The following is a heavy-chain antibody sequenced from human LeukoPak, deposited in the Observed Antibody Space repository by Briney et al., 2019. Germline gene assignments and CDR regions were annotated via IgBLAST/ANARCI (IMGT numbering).Heavy chain of an antibody. D-gene: IGHD6-13*01. CDR2: IWYDGSNK. V-gene: IGHV3-33*01. CDR1: GFTFSSYG. Sequence: GRSLSLSCAASGFTFSSYGMHWVRQAPGKGLEWVAVIWYDGSNKYYADSVKGRFTISRDNSKNTLYLQMNSLRAEDTAVYYCARETVIAADYYYGMDVWGQGTTVTVSS. J-gene: IGHJ6*02. CDR3: ARETVIAADYYYGMDV.